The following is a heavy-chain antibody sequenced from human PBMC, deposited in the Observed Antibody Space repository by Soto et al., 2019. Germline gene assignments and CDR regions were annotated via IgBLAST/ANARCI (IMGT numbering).Heavy chain of an antibody. D-gene: IGHD6-19*01. CDR1: GFTFSIYA. CDR2: ISGSGYYT. CDR3: AKVLKAVAGTYDY. V-gene: IGHV3-23*01. Sequence: EVQLLESGGGLVQPGWSLRLSCAASGFTFSIYAMSWVRQAPGKGLEWVSAISGSGYYTYYADSVKCRFAISRDNSKNTLYLQMNSLSAEDTAVYYCAKVLKAVAGTYDYWGQGTLVTVSS. J-gene: IGHJ4*02.